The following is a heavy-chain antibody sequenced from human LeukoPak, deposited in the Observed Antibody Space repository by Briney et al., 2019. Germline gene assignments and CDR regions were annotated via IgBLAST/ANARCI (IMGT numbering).Heavy chain of an antibody. J-gene: IGHJ3*01. CDR3: ARGHLRITMVRGVIRDAFDV. CDR1: GYTFTSYG. V-gene: IGHV1-18*04. CDR2: ISAYNGNT. Sequence: ASVKVSCKASGYTFTSYGIRWVRQAPGQGLEWMGWISAYNGNTNYAQKLQGRVTMTTDTSTSTAYMELRSLRSDDTAVYYCARGHLRITMVRGVIRDAFDVWGQGTMVTVSS. D-gene: IGHD3-10*01.